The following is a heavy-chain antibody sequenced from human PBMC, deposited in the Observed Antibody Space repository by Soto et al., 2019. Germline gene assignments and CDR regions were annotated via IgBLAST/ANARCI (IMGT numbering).Heavy chain of an antibody. V-gene: IGHV1-18*01. CDR1: GYTFTSYG. D-gene: IGHD4-17*01. J-gene: IGHJ4*02. CDR2: ISAYNGNT. Sequence: QVQLVQSGAEVKKPGASVKVSCKASGYTFTSYGISWVRQAPGQGLEWMGGISAYNGNTNYAQKLQGRVTMTTDTSTSTAYMELRSLRYDDTAVYYCARDGDWGASYGDYVERVVDYWGQGTLVTVSS. CDR3: ARDGDWGASYGDYVERVVDY.